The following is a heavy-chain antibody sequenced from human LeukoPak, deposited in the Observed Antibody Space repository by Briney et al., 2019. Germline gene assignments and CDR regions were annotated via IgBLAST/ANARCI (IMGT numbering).Heavy chain of an antibody. V-gene: IGHV1-46*01. CDR2: INPSGGST. D-gene: IGHD6-19*01. CDR3: ARDQGDSSGWYEGVDY. Sequence: ASVKVSCKASGYTFTSYYMHWVRQAPGQGLEWMGIINPSGGSTSYAQKFQGRVTMTRDTSTSTVYMELSSLRSEDTAVYYCARDQGDSSGWYEGVDYWGQGTLATVSS. CDR1: GYTFTSYY. J-gene: IGHJ4*02.